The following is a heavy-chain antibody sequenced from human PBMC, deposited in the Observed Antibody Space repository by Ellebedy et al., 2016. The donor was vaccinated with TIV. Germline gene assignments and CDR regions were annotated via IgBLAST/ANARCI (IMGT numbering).Heavy chain of an antibody. CDR2: INHSGST. Sequence: SETLSLXCAVYGGSFSDYYWSWIRQPPGKGLEWIGEINHSGSTNYNPSLKSRVTISVDTSKNQFSLKLSSVTAADTAVYYCARVGVRGVAVWGQGTTVTVSS. CDR3: ARVGVRGVAV. V-gene: IGHV4-34*01. D-gene: IGHD3-10*01. J-gene: IGHJ6*02. CDR1: GGSFSDYY.